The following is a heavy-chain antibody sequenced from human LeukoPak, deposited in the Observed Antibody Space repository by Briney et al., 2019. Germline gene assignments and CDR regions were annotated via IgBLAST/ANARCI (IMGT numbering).Heavy chain of an antibody. D-gene: IGHD6-13*01. CDR1: GFTFDSFA. V-gene: IGHV3-23*01. J-gene: IGHJ4*02. CDR2: ITGSGSNA. CDR3: AKSMGSSSAYRFEY. Sequence: GGSLRLSCAASGFTFDSFAMNWVRQASGKGLEWVSTITGSGSNAYYADSVKGRFTISRDNSKNTLYLQMNSLSSEDTAVYYCAKSMGSSSAYRFEYWGQGTLVTVSS.